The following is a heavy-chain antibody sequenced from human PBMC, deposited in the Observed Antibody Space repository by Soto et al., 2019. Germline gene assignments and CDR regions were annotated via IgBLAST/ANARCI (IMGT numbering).Heavy chain of an antibody. CDR2: ISYDGSNK. CDR3: VKDRWELQVYHYLGLDV. J-gene: IGHJ6*02. V-gene: IGHV3-30*18. Sequence: GGSLRLSCAASGFTFSSYGMHWVRQAPGKGLEWVAVISYDGSNKYYADSVKGRFTISRDNSKNTLYLQMSSLRAEDTAVYFCVKDRWELQVYHYLGLDVWGQGTTVTVSS. CDR1: GFTFSSYG. D-gene: IGHD1-26*01.